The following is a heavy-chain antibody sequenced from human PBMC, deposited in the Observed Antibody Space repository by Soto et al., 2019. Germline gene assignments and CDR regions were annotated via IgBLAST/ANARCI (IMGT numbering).Heavy chain of an antibody. CDR2: ISHDGSNK. CDR3: ARDRQGSSGYYYFDY. J-gene: IGHJ4*02. D-gene: IGHD3-22*01. V-gene: IGHV3-30-3*01. Sequence: QVQLVESGGGVVQPGRSLRLSCAASGFTFSPYVMHWVRQAPGKGLEWVAVISHDGSNKYYADSVKGRFTISRDNSKNTLYLQMDSLRPEDTAVYYCARDRQGSSGYYYFDYWGQGTLVTVPS. CDR1: GFTFSPYV.